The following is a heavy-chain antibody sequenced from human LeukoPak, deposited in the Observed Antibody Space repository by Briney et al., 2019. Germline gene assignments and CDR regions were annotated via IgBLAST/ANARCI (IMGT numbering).Heavy chain of an antibody. CDR2: TNHSGST. J-gene: IGHJ4*02. Sequence: SETLSLTCAVYGGSFSGYYWSWIRQPPGKGLEWIGETNHSGSTNYNPSLKSRVTISVDTSKNQFSLKLSSVTAADTAVYYCARVRREYSSSWYAVGFDYWGQGTLVTVSS. CDR3: ARVRREYSSSWYAVGFDY. CDR1: GGSFSGYY. D-gene: IGHD6-13*01. V-gene: IGHV4-34*01.